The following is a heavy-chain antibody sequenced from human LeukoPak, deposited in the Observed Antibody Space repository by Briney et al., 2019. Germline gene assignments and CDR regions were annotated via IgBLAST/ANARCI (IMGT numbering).Heavy chain of an antibody. Sequence: GGSLRLSCGVSGFTFDSYSMNWVRQAPGKGLEWVASIKQDGGEKSYVDSVKVRFTISRDNAKNLLYLQMSSLRAEDTAVYYCARDGRAPGLYFDLWGQGTLVTVSS. CDR1: GFTFDSYS. V-gene: IGHV3-7*01. D-gene: IGHD6-13*01. CDR2: IKQDGGEK. J-gene: IGHJ4*01. CDR3: ARDGRAPGLYFDL.